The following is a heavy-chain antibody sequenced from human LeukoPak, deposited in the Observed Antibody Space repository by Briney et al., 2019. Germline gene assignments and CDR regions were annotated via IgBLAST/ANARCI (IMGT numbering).Heavy chain of an antibody. CDR3: AKDGGVRGPDYYYYMDV. J-gene: IGHJ6*03. CDR2: IRYDGSNK. D-gene: IGHD3-10*01. CDR1: GFTFSSYG. Sequence: HPGGSLRLSCAASGFTFSSYGMHWVRQAPGKGLEWVAFIRYDGSNKYYADSVKGRFTISRDNSKNTLYLQMYSLRSEDTAVYYCAKDGGVRGPDYYYYMDVWGKGTTVTVSS. V-gene: IGHV3-30*02.